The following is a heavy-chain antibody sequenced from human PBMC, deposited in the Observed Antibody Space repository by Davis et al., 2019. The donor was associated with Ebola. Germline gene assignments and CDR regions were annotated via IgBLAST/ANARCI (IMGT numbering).Heavy chain of an antibody. V-gene: IGHV1-8*02. D-gene: IGHD1-26*01. Sequence: ASVKVSCKASGGTFSSYAISWVRQATGQGLEWMGWMNPNSGNTGYAQKFQGRVTMTRNTSISTAYMELSSLRSEDTAVYYCASFRVVGATGPGDYYYGMDVWGQGTTVTVSS. J-gene: IGHJ6*02. CDR3: ASFRVVGATGPGDYYYGMDV. CDR2: MNPNSGNT. CDR1: GGTFSSYA.